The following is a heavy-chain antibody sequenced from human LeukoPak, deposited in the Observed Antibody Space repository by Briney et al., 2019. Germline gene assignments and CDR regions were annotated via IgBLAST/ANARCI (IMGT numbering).Heavy chain of an antibody. CDR2: ISSGSDII. CDR1: GFTFRTYS. CDR3: ARDPIYSSGRSGFDY. Sequence: PGGSLRLSCAASGFTFRTYSMNWVRQAPGKGLEWVSYISSGSDIIYYADSVRGRFTISRENAKDSLYLQMNSLRAEDTAVYFCARDPIYSSGRSGFDYWGQGTLVTVSS. V-gene: IGHV3-48*01. J-gene: IGHJ4*02. D-gene: IGHD6-25*01.